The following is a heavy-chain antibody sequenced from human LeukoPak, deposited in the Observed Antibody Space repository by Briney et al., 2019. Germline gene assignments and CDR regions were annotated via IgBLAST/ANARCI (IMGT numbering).Heavy chain of an antibody. V-gene: IGHV3-30-3*01. CDR3: ARGAYYDFWSAQRYYYGMDV. CDR1: GFTFSSYA. D-gene: IGHD3-3*01. J-gene: IGHJ6*02. CDR2: ISYDGSNK. Sequence: PGGSLRLSCAASGFTFSSYAMHWVRQAPGKGLEWVAVISYDGSNKYYADSVKGRFTTSRDNSKNTLYLQMNSPRAEDTAVYYCARGAYYDFWSAQRYYYGMDVWGQGTTVTVSS.